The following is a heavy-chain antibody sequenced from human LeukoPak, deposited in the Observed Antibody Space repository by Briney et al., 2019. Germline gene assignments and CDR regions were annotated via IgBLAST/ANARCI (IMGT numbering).Heavy chain of an antibody. Sequence: GGSLRLSRAASGFTFSSYAMSWVRHAPGEGLEWVSAISDSGGTTYYADSVKGRFTISRDNSKNTLYLQMNSLRGEDTAVYYCARDPHIAAAGTIFDYWGQGTLVTVSS. V-gene: IGHV3-23*01. CDR2: ISDSGGTT. D-gene: IGHD6-13*01. CDR3: ARDPHIAAAGTIFDY. J-gene: IGHJ4*02. CDR1: GFTFSSYA.